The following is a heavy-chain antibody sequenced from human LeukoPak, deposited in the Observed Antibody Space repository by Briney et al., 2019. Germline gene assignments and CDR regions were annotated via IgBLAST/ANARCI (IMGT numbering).Heavy chain of an antibody. CDR2: ISNSGSTI. J-gene: IGHJ4*02. Sequence: GGSLRLSCAASGFTFSSHEMNWVRQAPGKGLEWVSYISNSGSTIFYADSVKGRFTISRDNAKNSLYLQMNSLRVEDTAFYFCARGLFGVAKSVDYWGQGTLVTVSS. V-gene: IGHV3-48*03. CDR1: GFTFSSHE. CDR3: ARGLFGVAKSVDY. D-gene: IGHD3-3*01.